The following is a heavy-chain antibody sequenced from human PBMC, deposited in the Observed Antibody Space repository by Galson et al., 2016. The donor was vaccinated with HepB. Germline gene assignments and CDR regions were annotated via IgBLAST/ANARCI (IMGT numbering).Heavy chain of an antibody. CDR3: ATPGGADWIDYYNYMDV. V-gene: IGHV1-69*06. J-gene: IGHJ6*03. D-gene: IGHD2-15*01. CDR1: GGTFRSYA. CDR2: IIPTFDTT. Sequence: SVKVSCKASGGTFRSYAISWVRQAPGQGLEWMGGIIPTFDTTNYAQKFQGRLTITADKSTGTAYMELSSLGSEDTAVYYCATPGGADWIDYYNYMDVWGKGTTVTVSS.